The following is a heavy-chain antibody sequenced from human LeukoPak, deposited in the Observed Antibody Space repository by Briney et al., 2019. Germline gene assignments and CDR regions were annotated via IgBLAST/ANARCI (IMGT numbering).Heavy chain of an antibody. D-gene: IGHD1-14*01. CDR3: ARGRITTRYFDL. CDR1: GGSVSSGSYY. V-gene: IGHV4-61*01. J-gene: IGHJ2*01. CDR2: IYYSGST. Sequence: SETPSLTCTVSGGSVSSGSYYWSWIRQPPGKGLEWIGYIYYSGSTNYNPSLKSRVTISVDTSKNQFSLKLSSVTAADTAVYYCARGRITTRYFDLWGRGTLVTVSS.